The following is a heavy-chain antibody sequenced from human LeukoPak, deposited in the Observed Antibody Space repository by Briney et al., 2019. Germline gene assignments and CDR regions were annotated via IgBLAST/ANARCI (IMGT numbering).Heavy chain of an antibody. CDR2: ISYDGSNK. Sequence: GGSLRLSCAASGFTFSSYGMHWVRQAPGKGLEWVAVISYDGSNKYYADSVKGRFTISRDNSKNTLYLQMYSLRTEDTAVYYCAKLIVVVPAPRDGMDVWGKGTTVTVSS. V-gene: IGHV3-30*18. J-gene: IGHJ6*04. D-gene: IGHD2-2*01. CDR1: GFTFSSYG. CDR3: AKLIVVVPAPRDGMDV.